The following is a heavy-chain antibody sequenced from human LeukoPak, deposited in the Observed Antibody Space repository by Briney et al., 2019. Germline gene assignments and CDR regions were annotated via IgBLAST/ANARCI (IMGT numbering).Heavy chain of an antibody. J-gene: IGHJ3*02. Sequence: PGGSLRLSCAASGFTFSSNDMHWVRQVIGKGLEWVSGIGTAGATYYAGSVEGRFTISRENAKNSLYLQMNNLRTGDTAVYYCARSRLGSNVFDIWGQGTMVTVSS. V-gene: IGHV3-13*01. CDR1: GFTFSSND. CDR3: ARSRLGSNVFDI. D-gene: IGHD3-10*01. CDR2: IGTAGAT.